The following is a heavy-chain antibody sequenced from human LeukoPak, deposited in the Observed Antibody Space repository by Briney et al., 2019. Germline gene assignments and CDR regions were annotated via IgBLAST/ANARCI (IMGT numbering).Heavy chain of an antibody. CDR2: IDQSGTT. CDR1: GGSFSGYY. Sequence: PSETLSLTCVVYGGSFSGYYWGWIRQPPGKGLEWIGEIDQSGTTNYRPSLKSRVTISIDTSKKQFSLTLTSMTAADTAVYYCARVPHYYFGYGYFDTWGQGTRVTVSS. CDR3: ARVPHYYFGYGYFDT. J-gene: IGHJ4*02. V-gene: IGHV4-34*01. D-gene: IGHD3-10*01.